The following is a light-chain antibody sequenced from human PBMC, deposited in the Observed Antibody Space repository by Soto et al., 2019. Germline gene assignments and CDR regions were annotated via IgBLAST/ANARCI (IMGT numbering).Light chain of an antibody. Sequence: DVQLTQSPSTLPASVGDRVAITCQATQNIFNYLNWFQQRPGKAPQLLISDASHLEPGVPSRFSGQRSGTDFTLIINDLHPEDFATYLCQQYEDLPLTFGGGTRVEV. CDR1: QNIFNY. CDR2: DAS. V-gene: IGKV1-33*01. CDR3: QQYEDLPLT. J-gene: IGKJ4*01.